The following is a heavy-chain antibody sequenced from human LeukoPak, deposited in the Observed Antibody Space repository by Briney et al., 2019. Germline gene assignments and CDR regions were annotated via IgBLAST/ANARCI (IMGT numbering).Heavy chain of an antibody. D-gene: IGHD3-22*01. CDR1: GLSFDTYS. V-gene: IGHV3-48*02. J-gene: IGHJ4*02. CDR3: AREPPGNYDSSGYYYAHFDY. Sequence: PGGSLRLSCAASGLSFDTYSMNWVRQAPGKGLEWVSYISSGGSTIYYADSVRGRFTISRDNAKNSLFLQMDSLRDEDTAVYYCAREPPGNYDSSGYYYAHFDYWGQGTLVTVSS. CDR2: ISSGGSTI.